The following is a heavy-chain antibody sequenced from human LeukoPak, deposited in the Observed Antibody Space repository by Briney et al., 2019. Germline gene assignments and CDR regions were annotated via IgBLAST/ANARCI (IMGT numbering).Heavy chain of an antibody. J-gene: IGHJ6*02. V-gene: IGHV3-30*18. Sequence: GGSLRLSCAASGFTFSSYGMHWVRQAPGKGLEWVAVISYDGSNKYYADSVKGRFSISRDNSKNTLYLQMNSLRAEDTAVYYCAKSIAAAGPGQAQYYGMDVWGQGTTVTVSS. CDR2: ISYDGSNK. CDR1: GFTFSSYG. CDR3: AKSIAAAGPGQAQYYGMDV. D-gene: IGHD6-13*01.